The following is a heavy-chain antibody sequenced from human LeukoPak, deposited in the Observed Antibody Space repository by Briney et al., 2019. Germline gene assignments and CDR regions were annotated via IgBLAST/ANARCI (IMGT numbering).Heavy chain of an antibody. CDR1: GGTFSSYA. V-gene: IGHV1-69*05. J-gene: IGHJ4*02. CDR2: IIPIFGTA. CDR3: ARDFANGDSEDNDY. D-gene: IGHD2-21*01. Sequence: SVKVSCKASGGTFSSYAISWVRQAPGQGLEWMGRIIPIFGTANYAQKFQGRVTITTDESTSTAYMELGSLRSEDTAVYYCARDFANGDSEDNDYWGQGTLVTVSS.